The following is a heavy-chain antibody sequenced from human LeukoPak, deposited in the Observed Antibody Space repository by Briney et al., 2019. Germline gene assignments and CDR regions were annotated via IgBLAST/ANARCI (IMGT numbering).Heavy chain of an antibody. V-gene: IGHV3-7*03. J-gene: IGHJ6*03. D-gene: IGHD3-3*01. CDR3: ARAQHWSGYYTSYYYYYYMDV. Sequence: HPAGSLRLSCAASGFTFSSYWMSWVRQAPGKGLEWVANIKQDGSEKYYVDSVKGRIIISRDNAKNSLYLQMNSLRAEDTALYYCARAQHWSGYYTSYYYYYYMDVWGKGTTVTVSS. CDR1: GFTFSSYW. CDR2: IKQDGSEK.